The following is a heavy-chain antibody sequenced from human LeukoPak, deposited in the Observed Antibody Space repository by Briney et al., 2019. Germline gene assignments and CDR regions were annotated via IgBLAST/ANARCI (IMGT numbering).Heavy chain of an antibody. CDR1: GGSISSYY. CDR2: IYYSGST. V-gene: IGHV4-59*01. Sequence: SETLSLTCTVSGGSISSYYWSWIRQPPGKGLEWIGYIYYSGSTNYNPSLKSRVTISVDTSKNQFSLKLSSVTAADTAVYYCARVETLANCSSTSCYRWELLAEYFQHWGQGTLVTVSS. J-gene: IGHJ1*01. D-gene: IGHD2-2*01. CDR3: ARVETLANCSSTSCYRWELLAEYFQH.